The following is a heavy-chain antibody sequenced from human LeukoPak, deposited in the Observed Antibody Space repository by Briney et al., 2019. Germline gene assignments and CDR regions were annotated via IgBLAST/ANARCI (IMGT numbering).Heavy chain of an antibody. CDR3: ARGPYCSSSSCYYGTELAAEYFHH. D-gene: IGHD2-2*01. Sequence: ASVKVSCKASGYTLTSNYMHWVRQAPGQGLEWMGIINPSGGSTSYPQKFQGRVTMTRDTSTSTVYMELSRLRSDDTAVYYCARGPYCSSSSCYYGTELAAEYFHHWGQGTLVTVSS. V-gene: IGHV1-46*01. CDR2: INPSGGST. CDR1: GYTLTSNY. J-gene: IGHJ1*01.